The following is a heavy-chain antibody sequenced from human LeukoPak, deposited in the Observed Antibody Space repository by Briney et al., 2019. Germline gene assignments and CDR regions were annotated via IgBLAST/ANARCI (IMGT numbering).Heavy chain of an antibody. V-gene: IGHV3-21*01. CDR2: ISSSSNYI. J-gene: IGHJ6*04. CDR3: ARGVVVPAAQAVADIKFYYYGMDV. D-gene: IGHD2-2*01. Sequence: GSLRLSCAASGFTFSSYSMNWVRQAPGKGLEWVSSISSSSNYIYYADSVKGRFTISRDNAKNSLYLQMNSLRAEDTAVYYCARGVVVPAAQAVADIKFYYYGMDVWGKGTTVTVSS. CDR1: GFTFSSYS.